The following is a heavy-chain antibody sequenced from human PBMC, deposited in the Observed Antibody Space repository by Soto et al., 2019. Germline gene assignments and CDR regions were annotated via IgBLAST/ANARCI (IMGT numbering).Heavy chain of an antibody. CDR1: GGSISSGGYS. CDR2: IYYSGST. J-gene: IGHJ5*02. D-gene: IGHD1-1*01. CDR3: DRDQSWHDLVWWFDP. V-gene: IGHV4-61*08. Sequence: SETLSLTCAVSGGSISSGGYSWSWIRQPPGKGLEWIGYIYYSGSTNYNPSLKSRVTISVDTSTSTVYMELNSLTSEDTAVYYCDRDQSWHDLVWWFDPWGQGTLVTVSS.